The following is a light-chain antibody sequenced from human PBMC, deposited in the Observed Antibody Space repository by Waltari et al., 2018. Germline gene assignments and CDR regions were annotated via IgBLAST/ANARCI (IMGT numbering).Light chain of an antibody. Sequence: DIVMTQSPDSLAVPLGERFTINCSSRQNLLYNSDNKNYLAWFQQKPGQPPKLLIYWASTRESGVPDRFSGSGSGTEFTLTISSLQAADVAVYYCQQCYSTPYTFGQGTKLEIK. CDR1: QNLLYNSDNKNY. CDR3: QQCYSTPYT. CDR2: WAS. J-gene: IGKJ2*01. V-gene: IGKV4-1*01.